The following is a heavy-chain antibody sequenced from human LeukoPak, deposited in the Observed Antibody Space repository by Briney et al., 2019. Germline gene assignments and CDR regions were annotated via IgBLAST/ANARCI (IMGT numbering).Heavy chain of an antibody. CDR2: ISGDGSVT. CDR3: ARYSSSTGGASYYLDY. V-gene: IGHV3-74*01. D-gene: IGHD6-6*01. CDR1: GFTLKNYW. Sequence: GGSLRLSCTASGFTLKNYWMHWVRQVPGKRLVWVSRISGDGSVTNYADSVQGRFTISRDNAKNTLYLQIDSLRSEDTAVYYCARYSSSTGGASYYLDYWGHGTLVTVSS. J-gene: IGHJ4*01.